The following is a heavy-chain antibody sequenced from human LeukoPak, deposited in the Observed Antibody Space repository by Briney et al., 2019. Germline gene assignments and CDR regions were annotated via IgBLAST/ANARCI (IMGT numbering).Heavy chain of an antibody. CDR2: ISYDGSNK. Sequence: GGSLRLSSAASGFTFSSYAMHWVRQAPGKGLEWVAVISYDGSNKYYADSVKGRFTISRDNSKNTLYLQMNSLRAEDTAVYYCAKEPRRDGYNYLDYWGQGTLVTVSS. D-gene: IGHD5-24*01. CDR1: GFTFSSYA. CDR3: AKEPRRDGYNYLDY. V-gene: IGHV3-30-3*01. J-gene: IGHJ4*02.